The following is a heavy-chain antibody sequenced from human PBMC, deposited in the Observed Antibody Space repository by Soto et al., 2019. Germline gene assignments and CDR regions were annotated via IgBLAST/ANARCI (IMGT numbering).Heavy chain of an antibody. CDR1: GGTFSTYA. J-gene: IGHJ6*02. CDR3: ARSQGCIISLDVSYYYCDGMDV. V-gene: IGHV1-69*06. D-gene: IGHD3-3*02. Sequence: QVQLVQSGAEVKKPGSSVKVSCKAPGGTFSTYAISWVRQAPGQGLEWMGGVIPIFGTPKYAQKFQGRVTITTENSPSKGNMELGSLRSEQTPLYSGARSQGCIISLDVSYYYCDGMDVWGQGTTVHVSS. CDR2: VIPIFGTP.